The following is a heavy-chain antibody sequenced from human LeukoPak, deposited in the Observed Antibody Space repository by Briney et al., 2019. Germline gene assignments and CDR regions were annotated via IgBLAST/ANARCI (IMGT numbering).Heavy chain of an antibody. D-gene: IGHD6-13*01. V-gene: IGHV3-30*02. J-gene: IGHJ3*02. Sequence: GGSLRLSCAASGFTFSSHGMHWVRQAPGKGLEWVAFIQYDGSNKKYADAVKGRFTISRDNSKNTLYLQMNSLRAEDTAVYYCAAEGRIAAEVAFDIWGQRTMVTVSS. CDR3: AAEGRIAAEVAFDI. CDR1: GFTFSSHG. CDR2: IQYDGSNK.